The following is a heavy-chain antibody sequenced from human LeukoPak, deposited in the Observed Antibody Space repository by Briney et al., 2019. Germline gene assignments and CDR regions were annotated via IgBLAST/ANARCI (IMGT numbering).Heavy chain of an antibody. D-gene: IGHD2-2*01. CDR2: ITGSSSTI. V-gene: IGHV3-48*01. CDR1: GFTFSSYS. J-gene: IGHJ4*02. Sequence: GGSLRLSCAASGFTFSSYSMNWVRQAPGKGLEWVSYITGSSSTIYYADSVKGRFTISRDNAKDSLYLQMNSLRAEDTAVYYCAVLTYQLLDYYFDYWGQGTLVTVSS. CDR3: AVLTYQLLDYYFDY.